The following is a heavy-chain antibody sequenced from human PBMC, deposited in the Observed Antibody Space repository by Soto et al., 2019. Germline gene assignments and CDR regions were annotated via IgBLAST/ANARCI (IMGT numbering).Heavy chain of an antibody. CDR3: ARGPSGDQVDY. CDR1: GGSISNVNDC. J-gene: IGHJ4*02. CDR2: IYDGGST. V-gene: IGHV4-30-4*01. D-gene: IGHD7-27*01. Sequence: QVQLQESGPGLVKPSETLSLTCTVSGGSISNVNDCWSWIRQSPDKGLEWIGHIYDGGSTYNNPSLKSRITISVDTSKNQFARKLSSVSVAEAAGYYGARGPSGDQVDYWGQGILVTVSS.